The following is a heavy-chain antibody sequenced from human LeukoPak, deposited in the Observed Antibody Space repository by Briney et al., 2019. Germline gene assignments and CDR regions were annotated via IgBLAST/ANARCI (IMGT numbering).Heavy chain of an antibody. J-gene: IGHJ6*02. V-gene: IGHV3-48*04. CDR3: ARVSPNYYYGMDV. Sequence: PGGSLRLSCAASGFTFSSYSMNWVRQAPGKGLEWVSYIRSSSSTIYYADSVKGRFTISRDNAKNSLYLQMNSLRAEDTAVYYCARVSPNYYYGMDVWGQGTTVTVSS. CDR1: GFTFSSYS. CDR2: IRSSSSTI.